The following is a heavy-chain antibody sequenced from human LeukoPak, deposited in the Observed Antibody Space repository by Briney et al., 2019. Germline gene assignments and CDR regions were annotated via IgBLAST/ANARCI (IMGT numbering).Heavy chain of an antibody. D-gene: IGHD4-17*01. J-gene: IGHJ5*02. V-gene: IGHV4-4*02. CDR2: IYHSGST. CDR3: ARQLANYGDLKSNWFDP. Sequence: KPSETLSLTCAVSGGSTSSSNWWSWVRQPPGKGLEWIGEIYHSGSTNYNPSLKSRVTISVDKSKNQFSLKLSSVTAADTAVYYCARQLANYGDLKSNWFDPWGQGTLVTVSS. CDR1: GGSTSSSNW.